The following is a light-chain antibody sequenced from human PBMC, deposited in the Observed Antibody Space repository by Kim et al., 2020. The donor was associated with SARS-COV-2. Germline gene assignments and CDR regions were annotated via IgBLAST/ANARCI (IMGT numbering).Light chain of an antibody. CDR1: QKIGKD. Sequence: ASVGDSVTFFCRASQKIGKDLLWYHHKPGIVPKLLISGESTLQNGVPSRFSGAGSWTDFTITISSLQTEDFADYYCSQSYSTTWTFGQGTTVDI. CDR2: GES. J-gene: IGKJ1*01. V-gene: IGKV1-39*01. CDR3: SQSYSTTWT.